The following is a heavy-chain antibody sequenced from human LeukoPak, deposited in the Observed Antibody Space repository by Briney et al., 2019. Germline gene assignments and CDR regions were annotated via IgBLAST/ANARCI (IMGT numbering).Heavy chain of an antibody. V-gene: IGHV3-7*01. CDR1: GFTLSSYW. J-gene: IGHJ4*02. Sequence: GGSLRLSCAASGFTLSSYWMSWVRQAPGKGLEWGANIKQEGSEKYYVDSVKGRFTISRHNSKNTLYLQMNSLRAEDTAVYYCASGSPITKYFDYWGQGTLVTVSS. CDR2: IKQEGSEK. CDR3: ASGSPITKYFDY. D-gene: IGHD1-14*01.